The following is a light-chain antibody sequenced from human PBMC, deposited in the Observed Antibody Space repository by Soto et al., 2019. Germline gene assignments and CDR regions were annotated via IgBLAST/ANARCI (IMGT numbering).Light chain of an antibody. V-gene: IGLV7-46*01. CDR2: DTS. Sequence: QTVVTQEPSLIVSPGGTVTLTCGSSTGAVTSSHYPHWFQQKPDQAPRTLIYDTSIKHSWTPARFLGSLLGGKAALTLSGAQPADEADYYCLLYYSETVVFGGGTQLTVL. J-gene: IGLJ2*01. CDR1: TGAVTSSHY. CDR3: LLYYSETVV.